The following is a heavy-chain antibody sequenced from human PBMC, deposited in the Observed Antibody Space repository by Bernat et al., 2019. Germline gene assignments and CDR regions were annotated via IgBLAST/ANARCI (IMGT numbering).Heavy chain of an antibody. D-gene: IGHD4-17*01. Sequence: QVQLQESGPGLVKPSWTLSLTCTVSGGSINTNDLWSLVRQSPGQGLEWIGEIFHSGRTNYNQSLKSRVTISVDISKNQFSLKLTSVTAADTAVYYCARDYSTVTMDRFDTWGQGTRVTVSS. CDR3: ARDYSTVTMDRFDT. V-gene: IGHV4-4*02. CDR1: GGSINTNDL. CDR2: IFHSGRT. J-gene: IGHJ5*02.